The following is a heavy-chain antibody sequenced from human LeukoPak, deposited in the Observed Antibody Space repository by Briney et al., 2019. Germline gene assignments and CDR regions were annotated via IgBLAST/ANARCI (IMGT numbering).Heavy chain of an antibody. J-gene: IGHJ3*02. D-gene: IGHD2-8*01. V-gene: IGHV3-23*01. CDR2: MSGSGGST. CDR1: GFTFSSYA. CDR3: GRVNGAFDI. Sequence: SGGSLRLSCAASGFTFSSYAMSWVRQAPGKGLEWVSAMSGSGGSTYYADSVKGRFTISRDNSKNTLYLQMNSLGAEDTAVYYCGRVNGAFDIWGEGTMVTVSS.